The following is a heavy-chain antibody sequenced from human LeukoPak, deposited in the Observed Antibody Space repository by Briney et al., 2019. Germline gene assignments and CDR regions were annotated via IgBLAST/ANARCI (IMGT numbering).Heavy chain of an antibody. Sequence: SQTLSLTCTVSGGSLSSGSYYWSWIRQPAGKGLEWIGRIYTSGSTHYNPSLKSRATISVDTSKNQFSLKLSSVTAADTAVYYCARGYCSSTSCQSGDYWGQGTLVTVSS. CDR3: ARGYCSSTSCQSGDY. V-gene: IGHV4-61*02. D-gene: IGHD2-2*01. CDR1: GGSLSSGSYY. J-gene: IGHJ4*02. CDR2: IYTSGST.